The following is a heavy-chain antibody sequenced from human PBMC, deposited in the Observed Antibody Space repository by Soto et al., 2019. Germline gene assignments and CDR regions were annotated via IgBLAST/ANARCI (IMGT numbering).Heavy chain of an antibody. D-gene: IGHD2-2*01. Sequence: QVQLVQSGAEVKKPGASVKVSCKASGYTFTSYGISWVRQAPGQGLEWLGWISAYNGNTNYAQKLQGRFTMTTDTSTSIAYMELRSLRSDDTAVYYCARDSIVLSAASSAFDIWGQGTMVTVSS. J-gene: IGHJ3*02. V-gene: IGHV1-18*04. CDR3: ARDSIVLSAASSAFDI. CDR2: ISAYNGNT. CDR1: GYTFTSYG.